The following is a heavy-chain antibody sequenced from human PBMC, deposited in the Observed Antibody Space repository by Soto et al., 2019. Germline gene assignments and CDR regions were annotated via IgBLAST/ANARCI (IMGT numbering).Heavy chain of an antibody. CDR2: IYFSGGT. CDR3: ASFGGDFGRLSSMGYYKMDV. Sequence: QVQLQESGPGLVKPSQTLFLTCTVSGGSISSGGYYWSWIRQHPGKGLEWIGYIYFSGGTNYNPSIRSRVTLSVDTSKNQFSLKLRAVTAADTAVYYCASFGGDFGRLSSMGYYKMDVWGKGTTVTVSS. D-gene: IGHD2-21*02. CDR1: GGSISSGGYY. V-gene: IGHV4-31*03. J-gene: IGHJ6*03.